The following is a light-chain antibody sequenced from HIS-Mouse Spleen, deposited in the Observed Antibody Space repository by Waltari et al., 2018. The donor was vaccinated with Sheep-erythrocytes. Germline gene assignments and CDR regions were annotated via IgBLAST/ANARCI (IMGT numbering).Light chain of an antibody. Sequence: DIVMTQSPDSLAVSLGERATINFKSSQSVLYSSNNKKYLAWYQQKPGKPPKLLVYWASTRESGVPDRFSGSGSGTDFTLTISSLQAEDVAVYYCQQYYSTLTFGGGTKVEIK. V-gene: IGKV4-1*01. J-gene: IGKJ4*01. CDR2: WAS. CDR1: QSVLYSSNNKKY. CDR3: QQYYSTLT.